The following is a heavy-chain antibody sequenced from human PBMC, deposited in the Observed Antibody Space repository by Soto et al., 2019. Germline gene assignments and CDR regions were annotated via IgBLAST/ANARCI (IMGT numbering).Heavy chain of an antibody. CDR3: ARREMYYDYVWGSYRPTNNWFDP. CDR2: IYPGDSDT. CDR1: GYSFTSYW. V-gene: IGHV5-51*01. Sequence: GESLKISCKGSGYSFTSYWIGWVRQMPGKGLEWMGIIYPGDSDTRYSPSFQGQVTISADKSISTAYLQWSSLKASDTAMYYCARREMYYDYVWGSYRPTNNWFDPWGQGTLVTVSS. D-gene: IGHD3-16*02. J-gene: IGHJ5*02.